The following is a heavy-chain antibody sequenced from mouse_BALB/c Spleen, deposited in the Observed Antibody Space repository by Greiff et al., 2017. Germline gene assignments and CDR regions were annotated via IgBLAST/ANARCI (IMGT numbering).Heavy chain of an antibody. J-gene: IGHJ2*01. CDR3: ARDGWLLGGPDY. D-gene: IGHD2-3*01. Sequence: EVQGVESGGGLVQPGGSRKLSCAASGFTFSSFGMHWVRQAPEKGLEWVAYISSGSSTIYYADTVKGRFTISRDNPKNTLFLQMTSLRSEDTAMYYCARDGWLLGGPDYWGQGTTLTVSS. V-gene: IGHV5-17*02. CDR1: GFTFSSFG. CDR2: ISSGSSTI.